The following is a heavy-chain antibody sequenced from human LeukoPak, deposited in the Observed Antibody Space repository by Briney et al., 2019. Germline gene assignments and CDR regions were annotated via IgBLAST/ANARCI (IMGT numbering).Heavy chain of an antibody. CDR3: ARVKLPVAVGDY. CDR1: GYTFTNYG. J-gene: IGHJ4*02. Sequence: ASVKVSCKASGYTFTNYGITWVRQAPGQGLEWMGWISPNNGDTNYAQKFQGRVTMTTDTSTTTAYMEVRTLRSDDTAVYYCARVKLPVAVGDYWGQGTLVTVSS. CDR2: ISPNNGDT. V-gene: IGHV1-18*01. D-gene: IGHD4-23*01.